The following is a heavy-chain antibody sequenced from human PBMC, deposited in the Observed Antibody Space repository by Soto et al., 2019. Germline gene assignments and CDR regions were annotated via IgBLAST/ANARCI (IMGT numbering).Heavy chain of an antibody. D-gene: IGHD1-26*01. V-gene: IGHV3-74*01. J-gene: IGHJ3*01. CDR2: IHSDGSST. CDR3: ARGDRGAFDL. Sequence: EVQLVESGEGLVQPGESLRLSCAASGFTFSYYWMHWVRQAPGKGLVWVSRIHSDGSSTTYADSVKGRFTISRDNARNTLYLQMNSLRAEDTAVYYCARGDRGAFDLWGQGTVVTVSS. CDR1: GFTFSYYW.